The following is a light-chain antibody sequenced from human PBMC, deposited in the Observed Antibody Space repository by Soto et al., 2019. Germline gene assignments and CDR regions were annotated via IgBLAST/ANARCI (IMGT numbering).Light chain of an antibody. CDR3: QSYDSSLSV. Sequence: QSVLTQPPSVSGAPGQRVTISCTGRSSNIGAGYDVHWYQQLPGTAPKLLIYGNSNRPSGVPDRFSGSKSGTSASLAITGLQAEDEADYYCQSYDSSLSVFGTGTKAAVL. V-gene: IGLV1-40*01. CDR1: SSNIGAGYD. CDR2: GNS. J-gene: IGLJ1*01.